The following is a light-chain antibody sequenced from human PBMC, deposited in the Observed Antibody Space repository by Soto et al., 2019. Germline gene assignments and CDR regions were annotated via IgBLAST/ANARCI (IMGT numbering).Light chain of an antibody. CDR1: SSNIGASYD. CDR2: GNS. J-gene: IGLJ1*01. V-gene: IGLV1-40*01. CDR3: LSYESSVSGDV. Sequence: QSVLTQPPSVSGTPEQRVTISCTGSSSNIGASYDVHWYQQLPGIAPKLLISGNSNRPSGVPDRFSGSMSGTSAALAITWRHAEDEADYYCLSYESSVSGDVFGTGTKLTVL.